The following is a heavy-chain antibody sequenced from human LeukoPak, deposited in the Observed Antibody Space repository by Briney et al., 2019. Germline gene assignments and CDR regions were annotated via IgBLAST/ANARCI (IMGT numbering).Heavy chain of an antibody. D-gene: IGHD1-26*01. V-gene: IGHV4-39*02. CDR3: ARDGELVGTTSNY. Sequence: ASETLSLTCTVSGGSISSYYWGWIRQPPGKGLEWIGSIYYSGSTYYNPSLKSRVTISVDTSKNQFSLKLSSVTAADTAVYYCARDGELVGTTSNYWGQGTLVTVSS. J-gene: IGHJ4*02. CDR1: GGSISSYY. CDR2: IYYSGST.